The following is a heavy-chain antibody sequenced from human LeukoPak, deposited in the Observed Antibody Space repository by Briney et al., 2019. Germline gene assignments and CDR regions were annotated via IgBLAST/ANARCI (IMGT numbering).Heavy chain of an antibody. J-gene: IGHJ5*02. V-gene: IGHV3-21*01. CDR3: ARDYTGSSPSLDP. CDR1: GLTFNNAW. Sequence: AGGSLRLSCAASGLTFNNAWMNWVRQAPGKGLEWVSSISSSSSYIYYADSVKGRFTISRDNAKNSLYLQMNSLRAEDTAVYYCARDYTGSSPSLDPWGQGTLVTVSS. D-gene: IGHD6-13*01. CDR2: ISSSSSYI.